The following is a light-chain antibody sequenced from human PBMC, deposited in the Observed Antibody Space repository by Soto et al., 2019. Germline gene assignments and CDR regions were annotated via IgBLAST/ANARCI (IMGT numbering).Light chain of an antibody. Sequence: DIPMTQSPSSLSPSVGDRVTITCRASQSISSYLNWYQQKPGKAPKLLIYGASSLQSGVPSRFSGSGSGTDFTLTISSLQPEDFATYYCQQSYSTPITFGPGTKVDIK. CDR3: QQSYSTPIT. J-gene: IGKJ3*01. V-gene: IGKV1-39*01. CDR2: GAS. CDR1: QSISSY.